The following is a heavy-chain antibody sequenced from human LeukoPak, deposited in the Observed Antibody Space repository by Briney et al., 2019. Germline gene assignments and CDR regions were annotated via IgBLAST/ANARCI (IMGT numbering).Heavy chain of an antibody. CDR3: ARLGREGQWLHTYYFDY. CDR2: IYYSGST. V-gene: IGHV4-59*05. CDR1: GGSISTYH. Sequence: SETLSLTCTVSGGSISTYHWTWIRRPLGKGLEWIGSIYYSGSTYYNPSLKRRVTISVDTSKNQFSLKLSSVTAADTAVYYCARLGREGQWLHTYYFDYWGQGTLVTVSS. D-gene: IGHD6-19*01. J-gene: IGHJ4*02.